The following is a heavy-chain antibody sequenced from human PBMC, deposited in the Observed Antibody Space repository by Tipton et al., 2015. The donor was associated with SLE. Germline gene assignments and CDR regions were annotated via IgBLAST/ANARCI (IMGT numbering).Heavy chain of an antibody. D-gene: IGHD4-23*01. CDR3: ALVPRWHYYFDY. CDR2: IYYSGST. V-gene: IGHV4-31*03. Sequence: TLSLTCTVSGGSISRSSYYWAWIRQSPGKGLEWIGYIYYSGSTYYNPSLKSRVTISVDTSKNQFSLKLSSVTAADTAVYYCALVPRWHYYFDYWGQGTLVTVSS. CDR1: GGSISRSSYY. J-gene: IGHJ4*02.